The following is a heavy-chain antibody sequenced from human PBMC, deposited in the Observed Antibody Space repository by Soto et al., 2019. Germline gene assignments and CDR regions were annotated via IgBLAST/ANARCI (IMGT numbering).Heavy chain of an antibody. CDR3: ATTDSSGWNFDY. J-gene: IGHJ4*02. CDR1: GGSFSGYY. CDR2: INHSGST. D-gene: IGHD6-19*01. Sequence: ETLSLTCAVYGGSFSGYYWSWIRQPPGKGLEWIGEINHSGSTNYNPSLKSRVTISVDTSKNQFSLKLSSVTAADTAVYYCATTDSSGWNFDYWGQGTLVTVSS. V-gene: IGHV4-34*01.